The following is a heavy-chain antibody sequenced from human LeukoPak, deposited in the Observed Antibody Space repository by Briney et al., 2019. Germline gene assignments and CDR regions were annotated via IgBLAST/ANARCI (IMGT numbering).Heavy chain of an antibody. Sequence: GGSLRLSCAASGFTFSSYSMNWVRQAPGKGLEWVSSISSSSSYIYYADSVKGRFTISRDNAKNSLYLQMNSLRAEDTAVYYCARKGKYYDFWSGRYIENWFDPWGQGTLVTVSS. CDR1: GFTFSSYS. CDR3: ARKGKYYDFWSGRYIENWFDP. J-gene: IGHJ5*02. D-gene: IGHD3-3*01. CDR2: ISSSSSYI. V-gene: IGHV3-21*04.